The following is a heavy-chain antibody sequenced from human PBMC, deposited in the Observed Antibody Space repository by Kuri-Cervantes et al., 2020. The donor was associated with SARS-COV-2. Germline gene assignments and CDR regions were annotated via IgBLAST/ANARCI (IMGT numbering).Heavy chain of an antibody. Sequence: SGPTLVKPTQTLTLTCTVSGFSLSTSGMYVNWIRQPPGKALEWLARIDWDDDKFYSTSLKTRLTISKDTSKNQVVLTMTNMDPVDTATYYCARSTTGFTAMVTDYFDYWGQGTLVTVSS. D-gene: IGHD5-18*01. CDR3: ARSTTGFTAMVTDYFDY. CDR2: IDWDDDK. J-gene: IGHJ4*02. CDR1: GFSLSTSGMY. V-gene: IGHV2-70*17.